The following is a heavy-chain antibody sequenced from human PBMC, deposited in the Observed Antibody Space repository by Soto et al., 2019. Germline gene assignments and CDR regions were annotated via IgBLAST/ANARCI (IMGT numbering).Heavy chain of an antibody. J-gene: IGHJ6*03. CDR3: VRAMDV. CDR1: GFTFSNYW. Sequence: TGGSLRLSCAASGFTFSNYWMNWVRQAPGKGLEWVANINQDGSKKYYAVSVKGRFTISRDSAKNSLYLQMNSLRAEDTAVHYCVRAMDVWSRGTTVTVSS. CDR2: INQDGSKK. V-gene: IGHV3-7*01.